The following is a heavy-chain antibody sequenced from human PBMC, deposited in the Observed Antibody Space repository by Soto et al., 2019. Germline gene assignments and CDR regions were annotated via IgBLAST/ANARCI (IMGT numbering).Heavy chain of an antibody. CDR1: AGSISSYF. D-gene: IGHD3-22*01. CDR3: EGLAYDSSGYYTAHFDY. CDR2: IYQSGST. Sequence: SETLSLTCSVSAGSISSYFCSWIRQPPGKGLEGNGYIYQSGSTSYKPCLKSRVTRSVDTSKIQFSVKLNSVTAAGTAVYYCEGLAYDSSGYYTAHFDYWGHVTLVTVSS. V-gene: IGHV4-59*01. J-gene: IGHJ4*01.